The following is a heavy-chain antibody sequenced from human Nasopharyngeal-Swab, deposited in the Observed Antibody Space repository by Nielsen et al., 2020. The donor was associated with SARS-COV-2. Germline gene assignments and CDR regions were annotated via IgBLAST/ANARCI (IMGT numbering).Heavy chain of an antibody. J-gene: IGHJ4*02. CDR2: ILFSGGRT. Sequence: GESLKISCAVSGFSFSDSALTWVRHAAGKGLEWVSSILFSGGRTYYAASVRGRFTISRDNSKNTVYLQMGGLGAEDTAVYYCAKVNGYHRDNGDFEYWGQGTLVTVAS. D-gene: IGHD5-24*01. CDR1: GFSFSDSA. V-gene: IGHV3-23*05. CDR3: AKVNGYHRDNGDFEY.